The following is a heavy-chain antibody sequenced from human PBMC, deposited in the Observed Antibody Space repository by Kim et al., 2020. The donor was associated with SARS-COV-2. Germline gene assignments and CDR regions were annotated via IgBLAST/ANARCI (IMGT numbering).Heavy chain of an antibody. D-gene: IGHD3-9*01. Sequence: GGSLRLSCAASGFTFSNYAMSWVRQIPGKGLEWVSGISGSGGSTYFVDSVKGRFTISRDNSKNTLYLQMSSLRAEDTAVYYCAKDRRGGRNDILTAYIPDAFFDYWGQGTLVTVSS. CDR3: AKDRRGGRNDILTAYIPDAFFDY. J-gene: IGHJ4*02. CDR2: ISGSGGST. CDR1: GFTFSNYA. V-gene: IGHV3-23*01.